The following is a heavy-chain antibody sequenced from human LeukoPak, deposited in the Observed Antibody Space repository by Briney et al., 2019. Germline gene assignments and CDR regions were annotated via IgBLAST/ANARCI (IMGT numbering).Heavy chain of an antibody. CDR3: ATEGGPPIERY. CDR1: GFTFSSYW. D-gene: IGHD2-15*01. CDR2: INHNGNVN. V-gene: IGHV3-7*03. J-gene: IGHJ4*02. Sequence: GGSLRLSCAASGFTFSSYWMNWARQAPGKGLEWVASINHNGNVNYYVDSVKGRFTISRDNAKNSLYLQMSNLRAEDTAVYYCATEGGPPIERYWGQGTLVTVSS.